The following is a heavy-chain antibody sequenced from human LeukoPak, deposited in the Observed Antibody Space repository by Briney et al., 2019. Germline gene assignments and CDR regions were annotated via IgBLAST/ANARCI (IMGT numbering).Heavy chain of an antibody. CDR1: GFTFSSYS. D-gene: IGHD5/OR15-5a*01. J-gene: IGHJ4*02. V-gene: IGHV3-21*01. CDR3: ARGGPVYGYFDY. CDR2: ISSSSSYI. Sequence: GGSLSLSCAASGFTFSSYSRNWVGQAPGKGLEWVSSISSSSSYIYYADSVKGRFTIPRDNAKNSLYLQMNSLRAEDTAVYYCARGGPVYGYFDYWGQGTLVTVSS.